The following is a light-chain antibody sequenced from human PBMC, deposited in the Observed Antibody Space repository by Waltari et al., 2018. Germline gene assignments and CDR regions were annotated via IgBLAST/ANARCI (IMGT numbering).Light chain of an antibody. CDR3: LQHNAFPLT. CDR1: QGIRDD. J-gene: IGKJ5*01. V-gene: IGKV1-17*01. Sequence: DIQMTQSPSSLSASIGDRVTITCRASQGIRDDLAWYQQKPGKAPRRLIYFVSNLQSGVPSRFSGSGFGTEFTLTISSLQSEDVATYYCLQHNAFPLTFGGGTRLEIK. CDR2: FVS.